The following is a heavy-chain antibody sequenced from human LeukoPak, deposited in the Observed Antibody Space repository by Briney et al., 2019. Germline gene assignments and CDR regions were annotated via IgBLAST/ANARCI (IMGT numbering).Heavy chain of an antibody. CDR3: ARTPAQSFDWLSTSYYFDY. D-gene: IGHD3-9*01. CDR2: IIPIFGTA. CDR1: GGTFSSYA. J-gene: IGHJ4*02. Sequence: SVKVSCKASGGTFSSYAISWVRQAPGQGLEWMGGIIPIFGTANYAQKFQGRVTITADKSTSTAYMELCSLRSEDTAVYYCARTPAQSFDWLSTSYYFDYWGQGTLVTVSS. V-gene: IGHV1-69*06.